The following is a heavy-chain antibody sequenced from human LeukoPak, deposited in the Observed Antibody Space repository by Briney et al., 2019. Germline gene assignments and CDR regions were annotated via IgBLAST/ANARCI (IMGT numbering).Heavy chain of an antibody. CDR2: IYYSGST. Sequence: SETLPLTCTVSGGSVSSGSYYWSWIRQPPGKGLEWIGYIYYSGSTNYNPSLKSRVTISVDTSKNQFSLKLSSVTAADTAVYYCARGLWFPYYWGQGTLVTVSS. J-gene: IGHJ4*02. V-gene: IGHV4-61*01. CDR3: ARGLWFPYY. D-gene: IGHD2-21*01. CDR1: GGSVSSGSYY.